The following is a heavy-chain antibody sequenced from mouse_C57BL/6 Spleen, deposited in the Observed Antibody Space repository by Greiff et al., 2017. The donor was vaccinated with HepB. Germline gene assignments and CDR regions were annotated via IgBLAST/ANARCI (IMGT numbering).Heavy chain of an antibody. Sequence: EVQLQQSGPELVKPGASVKISCKASGYSFTDYNMNWVKQSNGKSLEWIGVINPNYGTTSYNQKFKGKATVTVDQSSSTAYMQLNSLTSEDSAVYYCATTVVATKDAMDYWGQGTSVTVSS. CDR2: INPNYGTT. J-gene: IGHJ4*01. V-gene: IGHV1-39*01. D-gene: IGHD1-1*01. CDR3: ATTVVATKDAMDY. CDR1: GYSFTDYN.